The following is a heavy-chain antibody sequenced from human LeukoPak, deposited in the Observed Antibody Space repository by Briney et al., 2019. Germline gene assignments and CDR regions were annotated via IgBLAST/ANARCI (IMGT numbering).Heavy chain of an antibody. Sequence: ASVKVSCKASGYTFTSYDINWVRQATGQGLEWMGWMSPNSGNTGYAQKFQGRVTMTRDTSIGTAYLELSSLKSEDTAVYYCARTPPNWGADDWGQGTLVTVSS. CDR3: ARTPPNWGADD. CDR2: MSPNSGNT. D-gene: IGHD7-27*01. J-gene: IGHJ4*02. V-gene: IGHV1-8*01. CDR1: GYTFTSYD.